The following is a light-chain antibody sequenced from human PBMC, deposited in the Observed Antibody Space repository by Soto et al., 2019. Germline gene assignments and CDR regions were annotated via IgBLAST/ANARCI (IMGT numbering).Light chain of an antibody. CDR1: QTISDNY. CDR2: GAS. J-gene: IGKJ2*01. CDR3: QQYGSSPST. Sequence: EIVLTQSPGTLSLSPGERATLSCRASQTISDNYLAWYQQKPGQAPRLLIYGASSWATGIPERFSGSGSGTDFTLTISRLEPEDSAVYYCQQYGSSPSTFGQGTKVEIK. V-gene: IGKV3-20*01.